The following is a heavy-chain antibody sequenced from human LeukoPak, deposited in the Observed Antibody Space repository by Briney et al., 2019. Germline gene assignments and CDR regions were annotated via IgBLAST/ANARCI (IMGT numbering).Heavy chain of an antibody. D-gene: IGHD6-19*01. J-gene: IGHJ4*02. Sequence: ASVKVSCKASGYTFTGYYMHWVRQAPGQELEWMGWVNPNSGGTNYAQKFQGRVTMTRDTSISTAYMELSRLRSDDTAVYYCARELRAAVAVIDYWGQGTLVTVSS. V-gene: IGHV1-2*02. CDR2: VNPNSGGT. CDR3: ARELRAAVAVIDY. CDR1: GYTFTGYY.